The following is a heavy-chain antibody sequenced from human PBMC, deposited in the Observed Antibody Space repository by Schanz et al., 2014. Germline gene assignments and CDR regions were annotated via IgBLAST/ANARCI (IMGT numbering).Heavy chain of an antibody. V-gene: IGHV4-59*08. J-gene: IGHJ4*02. D-gene: IGHD1-26*01. Sequence: QVQLQESGPGLVKPSETLSLTCTVSGASISVYDWNWIRQSPGKGLEWIGYIYHTGGPIYNPSLQSGVTIPIDTSKNLFSLKMDSVTAADTAMYFCARQGDVYRLDYWGQGTLVTVSS. CDR2: IYHTGGP. CDR1: GASISVYD. CDR3: ARQGDVYRLDY.